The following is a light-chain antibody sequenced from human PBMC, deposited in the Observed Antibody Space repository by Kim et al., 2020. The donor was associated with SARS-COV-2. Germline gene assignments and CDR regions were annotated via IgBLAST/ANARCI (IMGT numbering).Light chain of an antibody. CDR2: KAS. Sequence: DIQMTQSPSTLSASVGDRVTITCRASQSISGWLAWYQQKPGKAPKLLIYKASNLESGVPSRFSGSASGTEFTLTISSLQPDDFATYYCQQYNGYSRTFGQGTKV. CDR1: QSISGW. V-gene: IGKV1-5*03. CDR3: QQYNGYSRT. J-gene: IGKJ1*01.